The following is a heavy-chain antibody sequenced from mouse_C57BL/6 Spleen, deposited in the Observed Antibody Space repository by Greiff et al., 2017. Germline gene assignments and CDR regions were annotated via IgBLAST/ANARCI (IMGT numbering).Heavy chain of an antibody. CDR3: ARRGDDWYFDV. CDR1: GYTFTNYW. CDR2: IYPGGGYT. Sequence: QVQLQQSGAELVRPGTSGKMSCKASGYTFTNYWIGWAKQRPGHGLGWIGDIYPGGGYTNPNEKFKGKATLTADKSSSTAYMQFSSLTSEDAAMYYCARRGDDWYFDVWGTGTTVTVSS. J-gene: IGHJ1*03. V-gene: IGHV1-63*01.